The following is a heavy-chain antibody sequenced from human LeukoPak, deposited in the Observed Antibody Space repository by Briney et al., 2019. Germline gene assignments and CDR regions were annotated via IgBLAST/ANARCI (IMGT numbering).Heavy chain of an antibody. CDR1: GFTFSTSV. D-gene: IGHD3-22*01. Sequence: GSLRLSCEVSGFTFSTSVMHWVRQAPGKGLEYVSGISDNGLDTHYGNSVEGRFTISRDNSKNSLYLQMDSLRDEDMAVYYCAREGHSSGHCGALDIWGQGTMVTVSS. CDR3: AREGHSSGHCGALDI. CDR2: ISDNGLDT. V-gene: IGHV3-64*01. J-gene: IGHJ3*02.